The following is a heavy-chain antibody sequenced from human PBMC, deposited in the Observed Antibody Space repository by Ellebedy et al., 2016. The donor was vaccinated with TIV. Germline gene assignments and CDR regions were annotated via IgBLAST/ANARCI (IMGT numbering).Heavy chain of an antibody. D-gene: IGHD3-16*02. CDR3: ARDGPWGYQWFDP. CDR2: INPYTGNT. CDR1: GYTLTSYG. J-gene: IGHJ5*02. V-gene: IGHV1-18*01. Sequence: AASVKVSCKASGYTLTSYGISWVRQAPAQGLEWMGWINPYTGNTNYVQKLQDRVTMTTDTSTSTAYMELRSLRSDDAAVYYCARDGPWGYQWFDPWGQGTLVTVSS.